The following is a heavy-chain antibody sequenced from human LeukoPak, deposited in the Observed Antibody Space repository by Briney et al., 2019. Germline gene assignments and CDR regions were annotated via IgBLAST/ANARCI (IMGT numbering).Heavy chain of an antibody. J-gene: IGHJ3*02. D-gene: IGHD3-16*02. CDR3: ARVSRGRYLFDI. CDR2: FYHGGDT. Sequence: SETLSLTCTVSGYSISSGYYWGWIRQPPGKGLEWIGSFYHGGDTYYNPSLESRITISVDTSKDQFSLKLTSVTAADTAMYYCARVSRGRYLFDIWGQGTMVTVSS. CDR1: GYSISSGYY. V-gene: IGHV4-38-2*02.